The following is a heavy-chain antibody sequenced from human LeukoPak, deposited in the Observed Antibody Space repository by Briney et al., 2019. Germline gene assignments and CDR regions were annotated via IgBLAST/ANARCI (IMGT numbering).Heavy chain of an antibody. CDR1: GDSISGQGYY. D-gene: IGHD3-10*01. V-gene: IGHV4-31*03. CDR3: AKVYNSFGELSGFDY. Sequence: PSETLSLTCTVSGDSISGQGYYWNWIRQHPVKGLEWMGYIHHSGSTYYNPSLGSRITMSVDTSKNQFSLKLTSTTAADAAVYYCAKVYNSFGELSGFDYWGQGALVTVSS. J-gene: IGHJ4*02. CDR2: IHHSGST.